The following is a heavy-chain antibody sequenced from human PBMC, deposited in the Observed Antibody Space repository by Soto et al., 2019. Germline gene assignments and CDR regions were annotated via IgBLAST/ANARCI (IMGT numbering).Heavy chain of an antibody. CDR3: ACWGHIVPVAPSDFDR. V-gene: IGHV3-74*01. D-gene: IGHD2-8*02. Sequence: VGSLRLSGAASGFPFTKYWMNWVRQTPGKGLMWVSRISPDGSDVGYADSVEGRFTVSRDNAKNTLYLQMHSLRAEDTAMYYCACWGHIVPVAPSDFDRWGQGTLVTVSS. J-gene: IGHJ4*02. CDR2: ISPDGSDV. CDR1: GFPFTKYW.